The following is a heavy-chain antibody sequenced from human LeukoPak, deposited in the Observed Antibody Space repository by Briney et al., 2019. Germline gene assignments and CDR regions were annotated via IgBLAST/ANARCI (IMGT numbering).Heavy chain of an antibody. CDR3: ARDMLGHYNWFDP. Sequence: GASVKVSCKASGYTFTGYYMHWVRQAPGQGLEWMGWINPNSGGTNYAQKFQGRVTMTRDTSISTAYMELSRLRSDDTAVYYCARDMLGHYNWFDPWGQGILVTVSS. D-gene: IGHD2-8*01. J-gene: IGHJ5*02. CDR2: INPNSGGT. V-gene: IGHV1-2*02. CDR1: GYTFTGYY.